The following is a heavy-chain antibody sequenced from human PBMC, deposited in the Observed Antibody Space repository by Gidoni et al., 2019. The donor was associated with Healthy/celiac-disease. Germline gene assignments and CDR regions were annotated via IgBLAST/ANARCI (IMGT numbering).Heavy chain of an antibody. J-gene: IGHJ3*02. D-gene: IGHD6-19*01. V-gene: IGHV4-34*01. CDR2: INHSGST. CDR1: GGSFSGSY. Sequence: QVQLQQWGAGLLKPSETLSLTCAVYGGSFSGSYWSWIRQPPGKGLEWIGEINHSGSTNYNPSLKSRVTISVDTSKNQFSLKLSSVTAADTAVYYCARGRGDQWLETDDAFDIWGQGTMVTVSS. CDR3: ARGRGDQWLETDDAFDI.